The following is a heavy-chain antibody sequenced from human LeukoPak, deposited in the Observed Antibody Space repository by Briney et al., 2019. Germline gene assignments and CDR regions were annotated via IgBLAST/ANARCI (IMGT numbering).Heavy chain of an antibody. D-gene: IGHD4-11*01. CDR3: AKGNNSISYNFDY. Sequence: GGSLRLSCAASGFTFRDFSMHWVRQVAGKGPEWVSLISGDGGVTHYGDSVRGRFTISRDNSKNSLYLQMSSLRVEDTALYYCAKGNNSISYNFDYWGQGTLVTVSS. CDR2: ISGDGGVT. CDR1: GFTFRDFS. V-gene: IGHV3-43*02. J-gene: IGHJ4*02.